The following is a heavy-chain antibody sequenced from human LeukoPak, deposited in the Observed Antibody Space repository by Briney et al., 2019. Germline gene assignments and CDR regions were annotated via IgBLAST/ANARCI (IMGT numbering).Heavy chain of an antibody. V-gene: IGHV3-30*02. CDR2: IRYDGSNK. CDR1: GFTFSSYG. Sequence: GGSLRLSCAASGFTFSSYGMHWVRQAPGKGLEWVAFIRYDGSNKYYADSVKGRFTISRDNSKNTLYLQMNSLRAEDTAVYYCASLTGIAAAGGDAFDIWGQGTMVTVSS. J-gene: IGHJ3*02. D-gene: IGHD6-13*01. CDR3: ASLTGIAAAGGDAFDI.